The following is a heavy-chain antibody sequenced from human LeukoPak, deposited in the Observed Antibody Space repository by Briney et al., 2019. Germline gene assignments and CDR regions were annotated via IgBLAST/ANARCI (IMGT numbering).Heavy chain of an antibody. CDR1: GFTFNDYA. J-gene: IGHJ4*02. CDR3: AKGRSPTDNRGGYFDY. CDR2: ISWNSGSI. D-gene: IGHD1-14*01. Sequence: GRSLRLSCAASGFTFNDYAMHWVRQAPGKGLEWVSGISWNSGSINYADSVKGRFTISRDNAKNSLYLQMNSLRTGDTALYYCAKGRSPTDNRGGYFDYWGQGTLVTVSS. V-gene: IGHV3-9*01.